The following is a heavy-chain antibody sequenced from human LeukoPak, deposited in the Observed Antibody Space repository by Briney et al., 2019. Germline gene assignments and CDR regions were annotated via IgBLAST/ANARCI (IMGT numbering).Heavy chain of an antibody. Sequence: GGSLRLSCAASGFTVSTNYMSWVRQAPGKGLEWVSVIYSGDSTYYADSVKGRFTISTDNSKNTVYLQMNSLRAEDTAVYHCARAPPRGNSPYNYWGQGTLVTVSS. J-gene: IGHJ4*02. CDR3: ARAPPRGNSPYNY. V-gene: IGHV3-66*01. CDR1: GFTVSTNY. CDR2: IYSGDST. D-gene: IGHD4-23*01.